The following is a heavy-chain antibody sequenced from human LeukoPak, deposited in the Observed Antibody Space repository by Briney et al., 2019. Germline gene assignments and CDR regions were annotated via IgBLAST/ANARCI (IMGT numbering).Heavy chain of an antibody. J-gene: IGHJ6*03. CDR3: ARDRDYGSGSYPYYYMDV. D-gene: IGHD3-10*01. CDR2: IIPIFGTA. V-gene: IGHV1-69*13. CDR1: GYTFTSYY. Sequence: GASVKVSCKASGYTFTSYYMHWVRQAPGQGLEWMGGIIPIFGTANYAQKFQGRVTITADESTSTAYMELSSLRSEDTAVYYCARDRDYGSGSYPYYYMDVWGKGTTVTISS.